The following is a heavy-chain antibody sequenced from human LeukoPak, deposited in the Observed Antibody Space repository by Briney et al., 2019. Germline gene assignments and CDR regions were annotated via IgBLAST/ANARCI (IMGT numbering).Heavy chain of an antibody. D-gene: IGHD3-3*01. V-gene: IGHV4-39*07. CDR1: GGSISSSSYY. Sequence: SETLSLTCTVSGGSISSSSYYWGWIRQPPVKGLEWIGSIYYSGSTYYNPSLKSRVTISVDTSKNQFSLKLSSVTAADTAVYYCARAYYDFWSGYYYYYYYMDVWGKGTTVTVSS. CDR3: ARAYYDFWSGYYYYYYYMDV. J-gene: IGHJ6*03. CDR2: IYYSGST.